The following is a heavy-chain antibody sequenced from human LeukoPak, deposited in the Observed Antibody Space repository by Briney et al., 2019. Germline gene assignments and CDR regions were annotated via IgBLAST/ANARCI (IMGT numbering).Heavy chain of an antibody. CDR2: ISSSSSTI. Sequence: GGSLRLSCAASGFTFSSYSMNWVRQAPGKGLEWVSYISSSSSTIYYADSVKGRFTISRDNAKYSLYLQMNSLRAEDTAVYYCARDKNRGDYDLLAVYWGQGTLVTVSS. D-gene: IGHD4-17*01. V-gene: IGHV3-48*01. CDR3: ARDKNRGDYDLLAVY. CDR1: GFTFSSYS. J-gene: IGHJ4*02.